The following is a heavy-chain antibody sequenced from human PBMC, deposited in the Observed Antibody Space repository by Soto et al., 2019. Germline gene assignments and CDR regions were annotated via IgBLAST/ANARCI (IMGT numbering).Heavy chain of an antibody. Sequence: PSETLSLTCTVSGGSISSGGYYWSWIRQHPGKGLEWIGYIYYSGSTYYNPSLKSRVTISVDTSKNQFSLKLSSVTAADTARYFCALHDNMTLGTQYLDAWGTGTLVTVSS. CDR3: ALHDNMTLGTQYLDA. CDR1: GGSISSGGYY. V-gene: IGHV4-31*03. J-gene: IGHJ4*02. D-gene: IGHD1-7*01. CDR2: IYYSGST.